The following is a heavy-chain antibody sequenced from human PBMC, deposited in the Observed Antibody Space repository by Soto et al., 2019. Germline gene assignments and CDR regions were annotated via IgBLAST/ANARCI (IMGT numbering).Heavy chain of an antibody. CDR1: GFTFSSYA. V-gene: IGHV3-23*01. CDR3: AKSNSGVPFSSGWYFFDY. CDR2: ISGSGGST. J-gene: IGHJ4*02. D-gene: IGHD6-19*01. Sequence: GGSLRLSCAASGFTFSSYAMSWVRQAPGKGLEWVSAISGSGGSTYYADSVKGRFTISRDNSKNTLYLQMNSLRAEDTAVYSCAKSNSGVPFSSGWYFFDYGGQGTLVTVSS.